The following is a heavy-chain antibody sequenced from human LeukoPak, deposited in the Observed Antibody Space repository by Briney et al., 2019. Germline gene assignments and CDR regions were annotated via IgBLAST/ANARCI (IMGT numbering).Heavy chain of an antibody. CDR2: IYYSGST. Sequence: SETLSLTCTVSGGSLSSPNYYWAWIRQPPGKGLEWIGNIYYSGSTYYNPSLKSRVTISVDTSKNQFSLKLSSVTAADTAVYYCARHRLGLRYFDWLLNWFDPWGQGTLVTVSS. D-gene: IGHD3-9*01. CDR3: ARHRLGLRYFDWLLNWFDP. CDR1: GGSLSSPNYY. V-gene: IGHV4-39*01. J-gene: IGHJ5*02.